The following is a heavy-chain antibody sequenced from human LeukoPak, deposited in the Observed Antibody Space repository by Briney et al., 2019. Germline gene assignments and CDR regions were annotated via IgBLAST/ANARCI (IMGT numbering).Heavy chain of an antibody. J-gene: IGHJ4*02. Sequence: ASVKVSCKVSGGSFTNNAISWVRQAPGQGPEWMGRILPIFGTAEHAERFQGRLTLTADKSTTTAYIELTSLKIEDTALYFCTRGKGFVGHFDFWGQGTLVTVSS. V-gene: IGHV1-69*06. CDR3: TRGKGFVGHFDF. D-gene: IGHD3-3*01. CDR1: GGSFTNNA. CDR2: ILPIFGTA.